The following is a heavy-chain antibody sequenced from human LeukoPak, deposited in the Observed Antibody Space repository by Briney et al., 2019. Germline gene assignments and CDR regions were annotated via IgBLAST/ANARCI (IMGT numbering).Heavy chain of an antibody. J-gene: IGHJ5*02. CDR2: VDYSGST. D-gene: IGHD1-26*01. CDR1: GGSISSSSYC. V-gene: IGHV4-61*01. CDR3: ARVILARVGATFRYNWFDP. Sequence: SSETLSLTCTVSGGSISSSSYCWSWIRQPPGKGLEWIGYVDYSGSTNYNPSLKSRVTISRDTSKNQFSLRLSSVTAADTAVYYCARVILARVGATFRYNWFDPWGQGTLVTVSS.